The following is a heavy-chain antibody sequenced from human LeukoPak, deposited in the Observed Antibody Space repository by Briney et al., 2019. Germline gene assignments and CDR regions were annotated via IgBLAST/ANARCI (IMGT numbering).Heavy chain of an antibody. V-gene: IGHV3-21*01. J-gene: IGHJ6*02. D-gene: IGHD1-7*01. Sequence: GGSLRLSCAASGFTFSSYSMNWVRQAPGKGLEWVSSISSSSSYIYYADSVKGRFTISRDNAKNSLYLQMNSLRAEDTAVYYCARVFGPVRGGNTLYYYYYGMDVWGQGTTVTVSS. CDR1: GFTFSSYS. CDR3: ARVFGPVRGGNTLYYYYYGMDV. CDR2: ISSSSSYI.